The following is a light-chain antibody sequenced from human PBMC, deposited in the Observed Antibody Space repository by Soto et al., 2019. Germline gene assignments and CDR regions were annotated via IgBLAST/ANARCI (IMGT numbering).Light chain of an antibody. J-gene: IGLJ3*02. CDR3: VLYMTRGIWV. Sequence: QAVVTQAPSFSVSPGGTVTLTCGLSSGSVSTNYYPSWFQQTPGHAPRTLIYNTNTRSSGVPDRFSGSILGNKAALTIAGAQADDESDYYCVLYMTRGIWVFGGGTKLTVL. CDR1: SGSVSTNYY. V-gene: IGLV8-61*01. CDR2: NTN.